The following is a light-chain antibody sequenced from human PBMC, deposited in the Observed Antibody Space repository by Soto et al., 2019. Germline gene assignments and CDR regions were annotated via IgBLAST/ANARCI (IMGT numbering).Light chain of an antibody. CDR2: DAS. V-gene: IGKV1-33*01. CDR1: QDIAKN. CDR3: QQYDNLLPIT. J-gene: IGKJ5*01. Sequence: IQMTQSPSSLSASVGDRVTITCQASQDIAKNLNWYQQKPGKAPKLLIYDASSLQTGVPSRFSGSGSATRFTFTISSLQSEDIATYSCQQYDNLLPITFGQGTRLEIK.